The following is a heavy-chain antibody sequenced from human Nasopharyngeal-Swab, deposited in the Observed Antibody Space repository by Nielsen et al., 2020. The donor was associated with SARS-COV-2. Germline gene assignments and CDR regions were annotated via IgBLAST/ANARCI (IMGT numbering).Heavy chain of an antibody. Sequence: PGKGLEWIGYIYYSGSTNYNPSLKSRVTISVDTSKNQFSLKLSSVTAADTAVYYCARDLNPNSSGWLPYYYYGMDVWGQGTTVTAP. CDR2: IYYSGST. V-gene: IGHV4-59*13. D-gene: IGHD6-19*01. CDR3: ARDLNPNSSGWLPYYYYGMDV. J-gene: IGHJ6*02.